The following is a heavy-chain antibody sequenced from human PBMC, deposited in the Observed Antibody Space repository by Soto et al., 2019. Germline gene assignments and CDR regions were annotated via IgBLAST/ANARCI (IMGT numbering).Heavy chain of an antibody. V-gene: IGHV4-31*03. Sequence: QVQLQESGPGLVKPSQTLSLTCTVSGGSIRGGDYYWSWIRQHPGKGLEWIGYIFYSGNSFYNPFLKSGVIISVGASKNQFALQLSSVTAADTAIYYCARRSSLSYNSEYGGYYFDYWGQGILVSVSS. CDR1: GGSIRGGDYY. D-gene: IGHD6-6*01. CDR2: IFYSGNS. J-gene: IGHJ4*02. CDR3: ARRSSLSYNSEYGGYYFDY.